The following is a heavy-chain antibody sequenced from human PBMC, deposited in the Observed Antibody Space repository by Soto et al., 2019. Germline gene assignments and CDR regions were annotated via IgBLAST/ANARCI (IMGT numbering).Heavy chain of an antibody. CDR2: ISAMFGAA. J-gene: IGHJ4*02. CDR1: GGTFNTYA. Sequence: QVQLVQAGAEMKKPGSSVKVSCQSSGGTFNTYAMNWVRQAPGQGPEWMGDISAMFGAANYAPKFQGRVTITADETTGTSYMQLRSLTSEDAALYFCAREVQVHTPAFVYWGQGTLVTVSS. D-gene: IGHD3-10*01. CDR3: AREVQVHTPAFVY. V-gene: IGHV1-69*19.